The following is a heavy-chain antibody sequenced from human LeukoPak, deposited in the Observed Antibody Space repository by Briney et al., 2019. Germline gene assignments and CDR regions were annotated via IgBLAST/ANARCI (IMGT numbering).Heavy chain of an antibody. CDR3: ARRKTFEYRNWFDP. CDR2: INPNSGGT. D-gene: IGHD2/OR15-2a*01. J-gene: IGHJ5*02. V-gene: IGHV1-2*02. Sequence: ASVKVSCKASGYTFTGYYMHWVRQAPGQGLEWMGWINPNSGGTNYAQKFQGRVTMTRDASISTAYMELSRLRSDDTAVYYCARRKTFEYRNWFDPWGQGTLVTVSS. CDR1: GYTFTGYY.